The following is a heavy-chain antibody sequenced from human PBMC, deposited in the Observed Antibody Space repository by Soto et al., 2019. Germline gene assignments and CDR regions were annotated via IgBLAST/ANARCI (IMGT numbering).Heavy chain of an antibody. CDR1: GDSISSYY. Sequence: QVQLQESGPGLVKPSETLSLTCAVSGDSISSYYCMWIRQPTGKGLESIGYLYYGRSANYNPSLKSRVTLSVDTATNQCSLTLSSMTAADTAVYYCALRSMAVVPEYWGQGTLVTVSS. D-gene: IGHD3-22*01. CDR3: ALRSMAVVPEY. CDR2: LYYGRSA. V-gene: IGHV4-59*01. J-gene: IGHJ4*02.